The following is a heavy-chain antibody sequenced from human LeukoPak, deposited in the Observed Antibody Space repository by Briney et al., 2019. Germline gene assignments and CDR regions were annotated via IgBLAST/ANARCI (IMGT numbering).Heavy chain of an antibody. CDR3: ARDSYYYGSGSSGGSWYYMDV. J-gene: IGHJ6*03. D-gene: IGHD3-10*01. CDR2: ISSNGGST. CDR1: GFTFSSYA. V-gene: IGHV3-64*01. Sequence: GGSLRLSCAASGFTFSSYAMHWVRQAPGKGLEYVSAISSNGGSTYYANSVKGRFTISRDNSKNTLYLQMGSLRAEDMAVYYCARDSYYYGSGSSGGSWYYMDVWGKGTTVTISS.